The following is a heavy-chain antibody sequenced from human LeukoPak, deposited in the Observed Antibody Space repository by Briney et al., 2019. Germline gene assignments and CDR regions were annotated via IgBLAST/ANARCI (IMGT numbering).Heavy chain of an antibody. Sequence: PSETLSLTCAVYGGSFSGYYWSWIRQPPGKGLEWIGEINHSGSTNYNPSLKSRVTISVDTSKNQFSLKLSSVTAADTAVYYCARVGPRVNYYDSSDPFDYWGQGTLVTVSS. J-gene: IGHJ4*02. CDR2: INHSGST. V-gene: IGHV4-34*01. CDR1: GGSFSGYY. D-gene: IGHD3-22*01. CDR3: ARVGPRVNYYDSSDPFDY.